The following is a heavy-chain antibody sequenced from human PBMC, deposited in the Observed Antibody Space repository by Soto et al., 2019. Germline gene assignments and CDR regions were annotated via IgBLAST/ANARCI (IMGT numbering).Heavy chain of an antibody. D-gene: IGHD5-18*01. J-gene: IGHJ5*02. CDR2: ISAYNGNT. Sequence: ASVKVSCKASGYTFTSYGISWVRQAPGQGLEWMGWISAYNGNTNYAQKLQGRVTMTTDTSTSTAYMELRGLRSDDTAVYYCARESYGYRWFDPWGQGTLVTVSS. CDR3: ARESYGYRWFDP. V-gene: IGHV1-18*01. CDR1: GYTFTSYG.